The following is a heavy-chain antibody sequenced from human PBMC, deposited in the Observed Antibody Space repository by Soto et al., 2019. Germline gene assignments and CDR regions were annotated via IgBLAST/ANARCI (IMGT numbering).Heavy chain of an antibody. CDR3: ATYYSGSCSK. J-gene: IGHJ4*02. CDR1: GFTFSNAW. D-gene: IGHD3-10*01. Sequence: GESLKISCAASGFTFSNAWMSWVRQGPGKGLEWVGRIKSKTDGGTTDYAAPVKGRFSISRNDSKSTLYLQMDSLKPEDTAVYYCATYYSGSCSKWGQGTLVTVSS. V-gene: IGHV3-15*01. CDR2: IKSKTDGGTT.